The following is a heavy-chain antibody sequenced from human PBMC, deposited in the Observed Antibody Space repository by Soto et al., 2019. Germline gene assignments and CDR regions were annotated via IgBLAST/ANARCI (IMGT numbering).Heavy chain of an antibody. J-gene: IGHJ4*02. V-gene: IGHV3-23*01. Sequence: EVQLLESGGNLVQPGGSLRLSCAASGLIFSDYAMSWVRQAPGKGLECVACISGSGGDTFYADSVKGQFTISRDNSKNTLSLHMNSLRVDDTAVYFCAKDRFGIVGPVDYWGQGTLVTVSS. CDR2: ISGSGGDT. CDR3: AKDRFGIVGPVDY. CDR1: GLIFSDYA. D-gene: IGHD1-26*01.